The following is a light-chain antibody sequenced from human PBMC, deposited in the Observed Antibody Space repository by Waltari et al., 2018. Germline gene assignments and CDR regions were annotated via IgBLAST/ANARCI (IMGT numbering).Light chain of an antibody. V-gene: IGKV3-15*01. J-gene: IGKJ5*01. Sequence: ERVMTQPPATMSVSPGESITLSCRASQRVVINLAWYQQKPGQAPRPLIYDTSTRATGIPARFSGSGSGTEFTLTISSLQSEDFAVYYCQQYNNWPLAFGQGTRLEIK. CDR3: QQYNNWPLA. CDR2: DTS. CDR1: QRVVIN.